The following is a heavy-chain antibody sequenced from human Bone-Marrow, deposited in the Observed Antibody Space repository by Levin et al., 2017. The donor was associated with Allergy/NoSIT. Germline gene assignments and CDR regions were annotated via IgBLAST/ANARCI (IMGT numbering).Heavy chain of an antibody. D-gene: IGHD5-18*01. CDR2: ISSDVNYK. V-gene: IGHV3-30*18. CDR1: GFTFSTFG. J-gene: IGHJ4*02. Sequence: GGSLRLSCAASGFTFSTFGLVWVRQAPGKGLEWVALISSDVNYKYYTDSVKGRFTISRDNSKNTVYLQMNGLRLDDTGVYFCAKGPMDTWGQGTLVTVSS. CDR3: AKGPMDT.